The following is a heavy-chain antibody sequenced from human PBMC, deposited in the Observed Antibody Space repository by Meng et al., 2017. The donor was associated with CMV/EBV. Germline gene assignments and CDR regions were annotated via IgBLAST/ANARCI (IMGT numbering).Heavy chain of an antibody. CDR1: GFTFGDYA. V-gene: IGHV3-49*04. D-gene: IGHD6-6*01. CDR2: IRSKAYGGTT. Sequence: GGSLRLSCTASGFTFGDYAMSWVRQAPGKGLEWVGFIRSKAYGGTTEYAASVKGRFTISRDDSKSIAYLQMNSLRSEDTAVYYCARDSKNILHSSSNPSTPYYYYYGMDVWGQGTTVTVSS. J-gene: IGHJ6*02. CDR3: ARDSKNILHSSSNPSTPYYYYYGMDV.